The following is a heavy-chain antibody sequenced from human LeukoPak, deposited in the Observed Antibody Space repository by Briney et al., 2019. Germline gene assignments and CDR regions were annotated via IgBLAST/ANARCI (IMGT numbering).Heavy chain of an antibody. CDR3: ARGLRYSYGYAY. V-gene: IGHV4-59*12. Sequence: SETLSLTCIVSGGSISSYYWSWIRQPPGKGLEWIGYIYYSGSTNYNPSLKSRVTISVDTSKNQFSLKLSSVTAADTAVYYCARGLRYSYGYAYWGQGTLVTVSS. D-gene: IGHD5-18*01. CDR1: GGSISSYY. CDR2: IYYSGST. J-gene: IGHJ4*02.